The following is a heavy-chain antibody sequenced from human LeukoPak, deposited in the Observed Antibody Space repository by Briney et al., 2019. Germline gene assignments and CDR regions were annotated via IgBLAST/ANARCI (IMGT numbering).Heavy chain of an antibody. CDR1: GGSISTYH. D-gene: IGHD6-13*01. CDR3: ARDRIAGDYYYYYMDV. CDR2: TSYSRST. J-gene: IGHJ6*03. V-gene: IGHV4-59*12. Sequence: SETLSLTCTVSGGSISTYHWSWIRQPPGKGLECIGYTSYSRSTNYNPSLKSRVTISVDMSKNQFSLKLSSVTAADTAVYYCARDRIAGDYYYYYMDVWGKGTTVTVSS.